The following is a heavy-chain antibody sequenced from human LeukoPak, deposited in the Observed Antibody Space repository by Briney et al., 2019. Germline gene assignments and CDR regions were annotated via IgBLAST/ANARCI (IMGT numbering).Heavy chain of an antibody. CDR2: INSDGYST. D-gene: IGHD1-26*01. V-gene: IGHV3-74*01. Sequence: QPGGSLRLSCAASGFTFRSYWMHWVRQAPGKGLVWVSRINSDGYSTTYADSVKGRFTISRDNAKNTLYLQMNSLRAEDTAVYYYARGYSATSRVDYWGRGTLVTVSS. J-gene: IGHJ4*02. CDR1: GFTFRSYW. CDR3: ARGYSATSRVDY.